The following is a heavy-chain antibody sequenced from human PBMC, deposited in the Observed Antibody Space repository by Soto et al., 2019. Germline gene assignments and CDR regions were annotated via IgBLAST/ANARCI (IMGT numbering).Heavy chain of an antibody. CDR2: ISWNSGSI. D-gene: IGHD5-12*01. CDR1: GFTFDDYA. CDR3: AKAGSVWIIYYMDV. V-gene: IGHV3-9*01. Sequence: GGSLRLSCAASGFTFDDYAMHWVRQAPGKGLEWVSGISWNSGSIGYADSVKGRFTISRDNAKNSLYLQMNRLRAEDTALYYCAKAGSVWIIYYMDVWGKGTTVTVSS. J-gene: IGHJ6*03.